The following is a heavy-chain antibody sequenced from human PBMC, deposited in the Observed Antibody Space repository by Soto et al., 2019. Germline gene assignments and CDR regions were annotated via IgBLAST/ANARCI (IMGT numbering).Heavy chain of an antibody. D-gene: IGHD4-17*01. CDR2: ISAYNGNT. V-gene: IGHV1-18*01. Sequence: QVQLVQSGAEVKKPGASVKVSCKASGYTFTSYGISWVRQAPGQGLEWMGWISAYNGNTNYAQKLQGRVTMTTDTSTSTAYMDLRSLRSDDSSVYYCARGGYGDLSPLLGFDYWGQGTLVTVSS. CDR3: ARGGYGDLSPLLGFDY. CDR1: GYTFTSYG. J-gene: IGHJ4*02.